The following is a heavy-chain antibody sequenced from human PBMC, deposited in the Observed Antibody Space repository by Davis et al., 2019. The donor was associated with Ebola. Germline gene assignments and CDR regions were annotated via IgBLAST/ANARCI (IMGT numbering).Heavy chain of an antibody. V-gene: IGHV4-59*01. CDR3: AGNLRHYDFWSGYYDGYYYGMDV. CDR2: IYYSGST. Sequence: MPSETLSLTCTVSGGSISSYYWSWIRQPPGKGLEWIGYIYYSGSTNYNPSLKSRVTISVDTSKNQFSLKLSSVTAADTAVYYCAGNLRHYDFWSGYYDGYYYGMDVWGQGTTVTVSS. J-gene: IGHJ6*02. D-gene: IGHD3-3*01. CDR1: GGSISSYY.